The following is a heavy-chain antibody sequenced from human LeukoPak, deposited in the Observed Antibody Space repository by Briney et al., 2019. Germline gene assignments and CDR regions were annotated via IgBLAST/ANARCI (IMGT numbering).Heavy chain of an antibody. D-gene: IGHD1-26*01. J-gene: IGHJ4*02. V-gene: IGHV3-23*01. CDR1: GFTFSSYE. CDR3: AKDLSLVGARGCYFDY. CDR2: ISGGGGST. Sequence: GGSLRLSCAASGFTFSSYEMNWVRQAPGKGLEWVSAISGGGGSTYYADSVKGRFTISRDSSKNTLYLQMNSLRAEDTAVYYCAKDLSLVGARGCYFDYWGQGTLVTVSS.